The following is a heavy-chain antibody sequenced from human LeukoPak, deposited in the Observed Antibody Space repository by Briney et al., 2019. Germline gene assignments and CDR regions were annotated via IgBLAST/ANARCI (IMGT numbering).Heavy chain of an antibody. CDR1: GFTFSSYW. J-gene: IGHJ4*02. V-gene: IGHV3-7*03. CDR2: IKQDGSEK. D-gene: IGHD3-10*01. CDR3: ARAESSGLWFGELPIDY. Sequence: GGSLRLSCAASGFTFSSYWMSWVRQAPGKGLEWVANIKQDGSEKYYVDSVKGRFTISRDNAKNSLYLQMNSLRAEDTAVYYWARAESSGLWFGELPIDYWGQGTLVTVSS.